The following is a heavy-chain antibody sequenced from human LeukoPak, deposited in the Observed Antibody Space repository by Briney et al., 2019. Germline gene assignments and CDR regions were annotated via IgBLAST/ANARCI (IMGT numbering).Heavy chain of an antibody. CDR1: GFTFSSYS. CDR3: ARDGAAAGTYYYMDV. Sequence: GGSLRLSCAASGFTFSSYSMNWVRQAPGKGLEWVSSISSSSSYIYYADSVKGRFTISRDNAKNSLYLQMNSLRAEDTAVYYCARDGAAAGTYYYMDVWGKGTTVTVSS. CDR2: ISSSSSYI. D-gene: IGHD6-13*01. J-gene: IGHJ6*03. V-gene: IGHV3-21*01.